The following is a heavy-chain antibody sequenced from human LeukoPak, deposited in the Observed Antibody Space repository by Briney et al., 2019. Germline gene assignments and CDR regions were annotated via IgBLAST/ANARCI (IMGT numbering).Heavy chain of an antibody. V-gene: IGHV3-7*01. Sequence: GGSLRLSCAASGFTFSSYWMSWVRQAPGKGLEWVANIKQDGSEKYYVDSVKGRFTISRDSAKNSLYLQMNSLRAEDTAVYYCARAPTYYDFWSGSRDAVDIWGQGTMVTVSS. CDR3: ARAPTYYDFWSGSRDAVDI. J-gene: IGHJ3*02. D-gene: IGHD3-3*01. CDR2: IKQDGSEK. CDR1: GFTFSSYW.